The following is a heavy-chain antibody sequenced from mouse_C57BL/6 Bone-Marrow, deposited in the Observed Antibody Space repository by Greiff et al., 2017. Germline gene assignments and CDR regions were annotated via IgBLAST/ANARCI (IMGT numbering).Heavy chain of an antibody. Sequence: EVKLQESGPGLVKPSPSLSLTCSVTGYSITSCYYWNWIRQFPGNKLEWMGYISYDGSNNYNPSLKNQISITRDTSKNPFYLKLNCVATEDTATYYCAMGFAYWGQGTLVTVSA. J-gene: IGHJ3*01. CDR1: GYSITSCYY. CDR3: AMGFAY. D-gene: IGHD1-1*02. CDR2: ISYDGSN. V-gene: IGHV3-6*01.